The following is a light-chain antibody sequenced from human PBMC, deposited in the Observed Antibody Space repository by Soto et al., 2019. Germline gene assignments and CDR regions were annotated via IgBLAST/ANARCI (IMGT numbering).Light chain of an antibody. CDR1: SSDVGGYNY. J-gene: IGLJ2*01. V-gene: IGLV2-8*01. CDR3: SSYAGRNNVI. CDR2: EVS. Sequence: QSVLTQPPSASGSLGQSVTISCTGTSSDVGGYNYVSWYQQHPGKAPKLMIYEVSKCPSGVPDRFSGSKSGNTASLTVSGLQADDEADYYCSSYAGRNNVIFGGGTKLTVL.